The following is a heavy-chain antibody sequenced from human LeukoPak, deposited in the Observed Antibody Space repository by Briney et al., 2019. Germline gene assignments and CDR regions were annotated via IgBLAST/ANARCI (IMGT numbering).Heavy chain of an antibody. CDR3: ARDIDYTNSAGYYSTFYFDH. D-gene: IGHD3-22*01. CDR1: GFTFNIYW. V-gene: IGHV3-7*01. J-gene: IGHJ4*02. Sequence: GGSLRLSREISGFTFNIYWMTWVRQAPGKGLEWVANINEDGSELYYADSVKGRFTISRDNAKNSLYLQMSSLRVEDTAVYYCARDIDYTNSAGYYSTFYFDHWGQGTLVTVSS. CDR2: INEDGSEL.